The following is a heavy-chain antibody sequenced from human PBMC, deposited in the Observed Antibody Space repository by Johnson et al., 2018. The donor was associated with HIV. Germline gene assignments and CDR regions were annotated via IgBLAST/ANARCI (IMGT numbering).Heavy chain of an antibody. V-gene: IGHV3-30*02. J-gene: IGHJ3*02. CDR3: AKGRARTAARQPRGDAFDI. CDR2: IRYDGSNK. CDR1: GFSFRSYG. Sequence: VQLVESGGGLVKPGRSLRLSCAATGFSFRSYGMHWVRQGPGKGLEWMAFIRYDGSNKYYADSVKGRFTISRDNFKNTLYLQMNSLRAEDTAVYYCAKGRARTAARQPRGDAFDIWGQGTMVTVSS. D-gene: IGHD6-6*01.